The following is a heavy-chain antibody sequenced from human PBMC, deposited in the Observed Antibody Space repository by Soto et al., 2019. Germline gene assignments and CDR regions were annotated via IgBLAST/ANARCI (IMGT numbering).Heavy chain of an antibody. CDR2: IHHTGSA. Sequence: VHLQESGPGLVKPSETLSLPCSVSGGSINTYYWCWIRQSPGRGLEWIGYIHHTGSAYYNPSLKSRLTISVDTSMKQCSLEVASVTAADTAMYYCARVVDRIDPWGQGTRVTVSS. CDR1: GGSINTYY. D-gene: IGHD2-15*01. V-gene: IGHV4-59*01. J-gene: IGHJ5*02. CDR3: ARVVDRIDP.